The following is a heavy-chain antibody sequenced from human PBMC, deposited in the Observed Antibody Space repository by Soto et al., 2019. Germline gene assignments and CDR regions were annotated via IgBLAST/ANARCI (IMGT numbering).Heavy chain of an antibody. D-gene: IGHD3-3*01. J-gene: IGHJ6*02. CDR3: ARDLRLSIFGVVKNYYGMDV. V-gene: IGHV3-21*01. CDR1: GFTFSSYS. CDR2: ISSSSSYI. Sequence: EVQLVESGGGLVKPGGSLRLSCAASGFTFSSYSMNWVRQAPGKGLEWVSSISSSSSYIYYADSVKGRFTISRDNAKNSLYLQMNSLRAEDTAVYYCARDLRLSIFGVVKNYYGMDVWGQGTTVTVSS.